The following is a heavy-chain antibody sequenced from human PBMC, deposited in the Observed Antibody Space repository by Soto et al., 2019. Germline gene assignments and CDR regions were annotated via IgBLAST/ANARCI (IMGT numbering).Heavy chain of an antibody. V-gene: IGHV3-30*18. CDR3: AKVKLGVGAGLYYYGMDV. J-gene: IGHJ6*02. CDR2: ISYDGSNK. D-gene: IGHD3-16*01. Sequence: PGGSLRLSCAASGFTFSSYGMHWVRQAPGKRLEWVAVISYDGSNKYYADSVKGRFTISRDNSKNTLYPQMNSLRAEDTAVYYCAKVKLGVGAGLYYYGMDVWGQGTTVTVSS. CDR1: GFTFSSYG.